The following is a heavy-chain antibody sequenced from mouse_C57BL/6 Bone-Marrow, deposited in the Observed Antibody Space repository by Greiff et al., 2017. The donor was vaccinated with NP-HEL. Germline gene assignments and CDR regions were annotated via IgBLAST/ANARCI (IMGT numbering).Heavy chain of an antibody. Sequence: VQLVESGAELVRPGASVKLSCKASGYTFTDYYINWVKQRPGQGLEWIARIYPGSGNTYYNEKFKGKATLTAEKSSSTAYMQLSSLTSEDSAVYFCAKEGWLRRGDYFDYWGQGTTLTVSS. V-gene: IGHV1-76*01. CDR1: GYTFTDYY. D-gene: IGHD2-2*01. J-gene: IGHJ2*01. CDR3: AKEGWLRRGDYFDY. CDR2: IYPGSGNT.